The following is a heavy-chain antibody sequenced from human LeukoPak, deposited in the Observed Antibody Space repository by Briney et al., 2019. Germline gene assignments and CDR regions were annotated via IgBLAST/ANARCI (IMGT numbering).Heavy chain of an antibody. V-gene: IGHV3-30*04. CDR1: GFTFSSYA. D-gene: IGHD3/OR15-3a*01. CDR3: ARSAVSPDLDWFDP. J-gene: IGHJ5*02. Sequence: PGGSLRLSCAASGFTFSSYAMHWVRQAPGKGLEWVAVISYDGSNKYYADSVKGRFTISRDNSKNTLYLQMNSLRAEDTAVYYCARSAVSPDLDWFDPWGQGTLVTVSS. CDR2: ISYDGSNK.